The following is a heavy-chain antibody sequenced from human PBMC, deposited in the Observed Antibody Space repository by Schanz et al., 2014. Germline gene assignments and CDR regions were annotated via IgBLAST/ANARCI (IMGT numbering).Heavy chain of an antibody. CDR3: ARPRFDYGEVDY. D-gene: IGHD4-17*01. Sequence: QVQLVESGGGVVQPGRSLRLSCAAYGFTFSSYAMHWVRQAPGKGLEWVAVISYDGRNKYYADSVKGRFTISRDNSKNTLYLQMNSLRAEDTAVYYCARPRFDYGEVDYWGQGTLVTVSS. CDR1: GFTFSSYA. V-gene: IGHV3-30-3*01. CDR2: ISYDGRNK. J-gene: IGHJ4*02.